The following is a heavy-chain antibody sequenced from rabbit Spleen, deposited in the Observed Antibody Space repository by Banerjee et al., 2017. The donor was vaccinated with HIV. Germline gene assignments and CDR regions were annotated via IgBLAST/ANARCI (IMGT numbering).Heavy chain of an antibody. D-gene: IGHD2-1*01. Sequence: QSLEESGGDLVKPGASLTLTCTASGVSFSFNSYMCWVRQAPGKGLEWIACIDTATAKAVYANWAKGRFTISKTSSTTVTLQMTSLTAGDTATYFCVRDLGYDDYSEKGYFNLWGPGTLVTVS. V-gene: IGHV1S40*01. CDR1: GVSFSFNSY. CDR3: VRDLGYDDYSEKGYFNL. CDR2: IDTATAKA. J-gene: IGHJ4*01.